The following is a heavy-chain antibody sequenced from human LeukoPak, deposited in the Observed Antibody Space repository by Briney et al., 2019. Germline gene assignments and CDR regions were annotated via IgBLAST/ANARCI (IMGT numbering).Heavy chain of an antibody. D-gene: IGHD3-10*01. CDR1: GFTFSSYA. V-gene: IGHV3-23*01. Sequence: PGGSLRLSCAASGFTFSSYAMSWVRQAPGKGLEWVSAISGSGGSTYYADSVKGRFTISRDNAKNSLYLQMNSLRAEDTAVYYCVRVGRTDGSGSFFDSWGQGTLVTVSS. CDR2: ISGSGGST. CDR3: VRVGRTDGSGSFFDS. J-gene: IGHJ4*02.